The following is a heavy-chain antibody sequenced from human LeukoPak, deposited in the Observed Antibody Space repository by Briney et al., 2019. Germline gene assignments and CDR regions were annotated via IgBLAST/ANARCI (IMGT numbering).Heavy chain of an antibody. Sequence: SVKVSCKASGGTFSSYAISWVRQAPGQGLEGMGRIIPILGTANYAQKFQGRVTSTTDESTSTAHKELTRLRTQDKAVYYCARDSGPTRGYSGYDKLGHYYYMDVWGKGTTVTVSS. CDR3: ARDSGPTRGYSGYDKLGHYYYMDV. J-gene: IGHJ6*03. V-gene: IGHV1-69*11. CDR1: GGTFSSYA. D-gene: IGHD5-12*01. CDR2: IIPILGTA.